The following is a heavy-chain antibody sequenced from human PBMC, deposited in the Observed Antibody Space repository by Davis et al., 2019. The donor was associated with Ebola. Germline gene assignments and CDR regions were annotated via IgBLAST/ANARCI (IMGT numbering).Heavy chain of an antibody. Sequence: PGGSLRLSCTVSGGSISSYYWSWIRQPAGKGLEWIGRIYTSGSTNYNPSLKSRVTMSVDTSKNQFSLKLSSVTAADTAVYYCARDGSGDKAFDIWGQGTMVTVSS. CDR1: GGSISSYY. D-gene: IGHD7-27*01. CDR3: ARDGSGDKAFDI. J-gene: IGHJ3*02. V-gene: IGHV4-4*07. CDR2: IYTSGST.